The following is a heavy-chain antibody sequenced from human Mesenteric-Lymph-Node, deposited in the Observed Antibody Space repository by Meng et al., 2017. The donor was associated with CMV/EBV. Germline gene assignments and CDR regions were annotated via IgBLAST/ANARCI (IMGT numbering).Heavy chain of an antibody. CDR2: IVVGSGNT. CDR3: AAGPIAVAGTSYYYYYGMDV. CDR1: GFTFTSSA. D-gene: IGHD6-19*01. V-gene: IGHV1-58*01. J-gene: IGHJ6*02. Sequence: SVKVSCKASGFTFTSSAVQWVRQARGQRLEWIGWIVVGSGNTNYAQKFQERVTITRDMSTSTAYMELSSLRSEDTAVYYCAAGPIAVAGTSYYYYYGMDVWGQGTTVTVPS.